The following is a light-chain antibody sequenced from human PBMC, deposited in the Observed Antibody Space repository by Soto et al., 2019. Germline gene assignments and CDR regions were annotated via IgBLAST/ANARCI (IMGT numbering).Light chain of an antibody. V-gene: IGLV2-23*02. CDR3: CADAGRSTYV. J-gene: IGLJ1*01. Sequence: QSALTQPASVSGSPGQSITISCTRTSSDVGSYNFVSWYQQHPGKVPKVMIYEVGKRPSGVSDRFSGSKSGNTASLTISGLQAEDEADYYCCADAGRSTYVFGTGTKVTVL. CDR1: SSDVGSYNF. CDR2: EVG.